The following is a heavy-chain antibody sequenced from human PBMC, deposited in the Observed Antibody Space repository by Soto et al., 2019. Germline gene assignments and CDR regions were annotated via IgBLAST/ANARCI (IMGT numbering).Heavy chain of an antibody. J-gene: IGHJ6*02. D-gene: IGHD2-8*01. CDR1: GYTFTSYG. CDR3: ARDCSNGVCHDYYYYGMAV. CDR2: ISDYNGNT. Sequence: ASVKVSCKASGYTFTSYGISLVRQAPGQGLEWMGWISDYNGNTNYAQNLQGRVTMTTDTSTSTAYMELRSLRSDDTAVYYCARDCSNGVCHDYYYYGMAVWVQGTTVTVSS. V-gene: IGHV1-18*01.